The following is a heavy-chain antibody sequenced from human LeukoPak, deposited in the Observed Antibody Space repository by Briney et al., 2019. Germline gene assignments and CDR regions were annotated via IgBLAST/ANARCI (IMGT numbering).Heavy chain of an antibody. CDR2: INPNAGTT. Sequence: GASVKVSCKASGYTFTSHYIHWVRQAPGQGLEWMGIINPNAGTTSYAQNFQGRVIMSRDMSTSTAYMELSSLRSEDTAVYYCARGRRYSYGIQGIDYWGQGTLVTVSS. V-gene: IGHV1-46*01. CDR3: ARGRRYSYGIQGIDY. D-gene: IGHD5-18*01. CDR1: GYTFTSHY. J-gene: IGHJ4*02.